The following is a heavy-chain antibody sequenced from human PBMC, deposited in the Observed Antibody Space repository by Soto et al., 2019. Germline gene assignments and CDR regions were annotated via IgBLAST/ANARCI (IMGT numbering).Heavy chain of an antibody. CDR3: AKIVATTRYYYYGMDV. V-gene: IGHV3-30*18. CDR2: ISYDGSNK. Sequence: PGGSLRLSCAASGFTFSSYGMHWVRQAPGKGPEWVAVISYDGSNKYYADSVKGRFTISRDNSKNTLYLQMNSLRAEDTAVYYCAKIVATTRYYYYGMDVWGQGTTVTVSS. CDR1: GFTFSSYG. J-gene: IGHJ6*02. D-gene: IGHD5-12*01.